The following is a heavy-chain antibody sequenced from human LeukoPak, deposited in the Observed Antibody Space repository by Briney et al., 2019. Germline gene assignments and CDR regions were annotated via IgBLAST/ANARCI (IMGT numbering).Heavy chain of an antibody. J-gene: IGHJ6*03. Sequence: SETLSLTCGVYGGSFSTYYWSWIRQPPGKRLEWIGETNHSGSTNYNPSLKSRVTISVDTSKNQFSLKLSSVTAADTAVYYCARHLQLRFLEWLPYMDVWGKGTTVTVSS. CDR3: ARHLQLRFLEWLPYMDV. V-gene: IGHV4-34*01. CDR1: GGSFSTYY. CDR2: TNHSGST. D-gene: IGHD3-3*01.